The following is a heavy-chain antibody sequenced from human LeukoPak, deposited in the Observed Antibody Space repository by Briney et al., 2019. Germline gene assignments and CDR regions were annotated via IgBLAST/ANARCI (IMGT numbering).Heavy chain of an antibody. CDR1: GGTFSSHA. J-gene: IGHJ3*02. CDR3: ARVRGPDAFDI. CDR2: IIPIFGTA. Sequence: GSSVKVSCKASGGTFSSHAISWVRQAPGQGLEWMGGIIPIFGTANYAQKFQGRVTITADESTSTAYMELSSLRSEDAAVYYCARVRGPDAFDIWGQGTMVTVSS. D-gene: IGHD3-10*01. V-gene: IGHV1-69*01.